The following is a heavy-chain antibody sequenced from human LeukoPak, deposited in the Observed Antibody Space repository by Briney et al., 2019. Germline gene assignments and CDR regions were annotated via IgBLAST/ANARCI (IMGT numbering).Heavy chain of an antibody. D-gene: IGHD3-22*01. CDR1: GFTFSSYG. Sequence: PGRSLRLSCAASGFTFSSYGMHWVRQAPGKGLEWVSYISSSGNTIYYADSVEGRFTISRDNAKNSLYLQMNSLSAEDTAVYYCAADSTSYYVFDYWGQGTLVTVSS. CDR2: ISSSGNTI. J-gene: IGHJ4*02. CDR3: AADSTSYYVFDY. V-gene: IGHV3-48*04.